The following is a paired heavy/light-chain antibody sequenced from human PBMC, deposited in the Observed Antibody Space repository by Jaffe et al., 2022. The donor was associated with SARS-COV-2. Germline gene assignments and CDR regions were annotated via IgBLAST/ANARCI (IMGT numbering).Light chain of an antibody. CDR3: QQYGDSPFT. V-gene: IGKV3-20*01. CDR1: QSVSSSY. J-gene: IGKJ3*01. Sequence: ELVLTQSPGTLSLSPGERATLSCRASQSVSSSYLAWYQQKPGQAPRLLIYGAASRATGIPDRFSGSGSGTDFTLTISRLEPEDFAVYYCQQYGDSPFTFGPGTKVDIK. CDR2: GAA.
Heavy chain of an antibody. D-gene: IGHD3-16*02. V-gene: IGHV3-23*04. Sequence: EVQLVESGGGLVQPGGSLRLSCAASGFTFNNYGMSWVRQGPEKGLEWVSGISGSGESTYYADSVKGRFTISRDNSKNTLYLQMNSLRVEDTAVYYCAKQRSRAWGVIARDVFDIWGQGTMVTVSS. CDR3: AKQRSRAWGVIARDVFDI. CDR1: GFTFNNYG. CDR2: ISGSGEST. J-gene: IGHJ3*02.